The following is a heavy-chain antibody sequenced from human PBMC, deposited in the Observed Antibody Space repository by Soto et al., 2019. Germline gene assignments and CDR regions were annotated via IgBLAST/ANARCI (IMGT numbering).Heavy chain of an antibody. CDR2: ISGSGGST. J-gene: IGHJ3*02. V-gene: IGHV3-23*01. CDR3: AKGRRITIFGVLTLIDI. CDR1: GFTFSSYA. D-gene: IGHD3-3*01. Sequence: SLRLSCAASGFTFSSYAMSWVRQAPGKGPDWVSVISGSGGSTYYADPVKGRFTISRDNSKNALYLQMNSLRAEDTAVYYCAKGRRITIFGVLTLIDIWGQGTMVTVS.